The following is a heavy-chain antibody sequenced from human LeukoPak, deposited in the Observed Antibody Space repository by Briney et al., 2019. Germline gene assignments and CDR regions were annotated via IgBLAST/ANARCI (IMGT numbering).Heavy chain of an antibody. CDR3: ARVRPLRIFGVGPYGGAFDY. V-gene: IGHV3-21*01. CDR1: GFTFSSYS. CDR2: ISTSSYT. Sequence: GGSLRLSCAASGFTFSSYSMNWVRQAPGKGLEWVSSISTSSYTYYADSVKGRFTISRDNAKNSLYLQMNSLRAADTAVYYCARVRPLRIFGVGPYGGAFDYWGQGTLVTVSS. J-gene: IGHJ4*02. D-gene: IGHD3-3*01.